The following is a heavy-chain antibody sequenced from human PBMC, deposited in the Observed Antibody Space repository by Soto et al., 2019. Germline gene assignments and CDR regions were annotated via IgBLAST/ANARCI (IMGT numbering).Heavy chain of an antibody. J-gene: IGHJ4*02. D-gene: IGHD4-17*01. CDR3: ARVGWTTVGYYFDY. CDR1: VVSISSYY. Sequence: SENLSLTCAVSVVSISSYYWSWIRQPPGKGLEWIGYIHYSGSTKYNPSLKSRVSISVDTSKSQFSLKLSSVTAADTAVYYCARVGWTTVGYYFDYWGQGALVTVSS. CDR2: IHYSGST. V-gene: IGHV4-59*01.